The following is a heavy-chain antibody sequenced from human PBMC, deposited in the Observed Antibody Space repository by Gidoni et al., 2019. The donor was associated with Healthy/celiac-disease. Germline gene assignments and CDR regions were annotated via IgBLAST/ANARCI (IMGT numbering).Heavy chain of an antibody. D-gene: IGHD5-12*01. J-gene: IGHJ4*02. CDR3: AGSDDIVATSNYFDY. V-gene: IGHV3-33*01. CDR2: IWYDGSNK. Sequence: QVQLVESGGGVVQPGRSLRPSCAASGLTFSSYGMHWFRQAPGKGLEWVAVIWYDGSNKYYADSVKGRFTISRDNSKNTLYLQMNSLRAEDTAVYYCAGSDDIVATSNYFDYWGQGTLVTVSS. CDR1: GLTFSSYG.